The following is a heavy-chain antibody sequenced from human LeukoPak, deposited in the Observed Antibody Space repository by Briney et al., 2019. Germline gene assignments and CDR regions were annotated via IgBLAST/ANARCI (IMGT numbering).Heavy chain of an antibody. Sequence: GESLKISCKGSGYRFTSYWIGWVRQMPGKGLECMGLIYPGDSDIRYSPSFQGQVTTSADKSVSTSFLQWSSLKASDTAMYYCATGYSGGRGAFDIWGQGTMVTVSS. D-gene: IGHD6-19*01. CDR2: IYPGDSDI. J-gene: IGHJ3*02. CDR3: ATGYSGGRGAFDI. CDR1: GYRFTSYW. V-gene: IGHV5-51*01.